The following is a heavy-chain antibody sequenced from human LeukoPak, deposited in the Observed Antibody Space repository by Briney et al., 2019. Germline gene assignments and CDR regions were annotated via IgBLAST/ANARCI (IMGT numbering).Heavy chain of an antibody. D-gene: IGHD5-12*01. CDR1: GFTFDDYA. Sequence: GGSLRLSCEASGFTFDDYAMHWVRQAPGKGLEWVSLIAWDGGRTYYADSVKGRFTISRDNSKKFLYLEMSSLRPEDTALYYCVKDHTSVASIPYKYYGMDVWGQGTTVIVYS. V-gene: IGHV3-43D*03. J-gene: IGHJ6*02. CDR3: VKDHTSVASIPYKYYGMDV. CDR2: IAWDGGRT.